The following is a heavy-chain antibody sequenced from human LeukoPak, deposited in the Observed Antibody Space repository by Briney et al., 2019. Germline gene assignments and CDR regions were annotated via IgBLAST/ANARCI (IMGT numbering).Heavy chain of an antibody. CDR1: GFTFSDYA. D-gene: IGHD2-2*02. CDR2: FSGNGGTT. Sequence: GGSLRLSCAASGFTFSDYAMNWVRQAPWKGLEWVSAFSGNGGTTYYADSVKGRFTISRDNSKNTLYLQMNSLRAEDTAVYYCAKDVGYCASTTCYKPFDYWGQGTLVTVSS. V-gene: IGHV3-23*01. CDR3: AKDVGYCASTTCYKPFDY. J-gene: IGHJ4*02.